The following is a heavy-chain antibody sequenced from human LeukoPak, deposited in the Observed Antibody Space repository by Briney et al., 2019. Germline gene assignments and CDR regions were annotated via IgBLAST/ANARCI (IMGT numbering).Heavy chain of an antibody. CDR3: VRNLAVAGTCFDS. V-gene: IGHV3-53*01. J-gene: IGHJ4*02. CDR1: GFIVSSNY. Sequence: GGSLRLSCAASGFIVSSNYMSWVRQAPGKGLEWVSVIFSSGSTYYADSVKGRFTISRDNSKNTLYLQMNSLRAEDTAVYYCVRNLAVAGTCFDSWGQGTLVTVSS. CDR2: IFSSGST. D-gene: IGHD6-19*01.